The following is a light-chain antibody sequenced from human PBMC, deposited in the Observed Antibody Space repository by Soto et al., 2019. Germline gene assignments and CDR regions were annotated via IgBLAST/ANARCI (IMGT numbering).Light chain of an antibody. CDR3: QTWGTGIQV. Sequence: QLVLTQSPSASASLGASVKLTCTLSRGHSSYAIAWHQQQPEKGPRYLMKLNSDGSHSKGDGIPDRFSGSSSGAERYLTSSSLQSEDEADYYCQTWGTGIQVFGGGTKLTVL. CDR2: LNSDGSH. CDR1: RGHSSYA. J-gene: IGLJ3*02. V-gene: IGLV4-69*01.